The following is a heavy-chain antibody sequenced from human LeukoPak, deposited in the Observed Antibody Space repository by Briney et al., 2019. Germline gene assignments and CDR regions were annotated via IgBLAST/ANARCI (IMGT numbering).Heavy chain of an antibody. CDR1: GFTFSSYS. V-gene: IGHV3-30*03. CDR3: ARDDESSSWYGGGDY. CDR2: ISYDGSNK. J-gene: IGHJ4*02. Sequence: GGSLRLSCAASGFTFSSYSMNWVRQAPGKGLEWVAVISYDGSNKYYADSVKGRFTISRDNSKNTLYLQMNSLRAEDTAVYYCARDDESSSWYGGGDYWGQGTLVTVSS. D-gene: IGHD6-13*01.